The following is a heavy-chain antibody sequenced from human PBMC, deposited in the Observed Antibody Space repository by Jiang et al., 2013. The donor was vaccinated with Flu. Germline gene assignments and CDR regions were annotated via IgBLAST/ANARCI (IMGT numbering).Heavy chain of an antibody. CDR2: IDWDDDK. D-gene: IGHD5-18*01. CDR1: GFSLSTSGMC. CDR3: ARIRGNVDTAMVGAFDI. V-gene: IGHV2-70*01. J-gene: IGHJ3*02. Sequence: QTLTLTCTFSGFSLSTSGMCVSWIRQPPGKALEWLALIDWDDDKYYSTSLKTRLTISKDTSKNQVVLTMTNMDPVDTATYYCARIRGNVDTAMVGAFDIWGQGTMVTVSS.